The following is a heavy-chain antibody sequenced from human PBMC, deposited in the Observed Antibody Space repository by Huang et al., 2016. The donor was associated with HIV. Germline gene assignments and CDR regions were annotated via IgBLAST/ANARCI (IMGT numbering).Heavy chain of an antibody. CDR1: GGTFSNYT. V-gene: IGHV1-69*01. CDR3: ARGRTRSSLYDSYYGLDV. D-gene: IGHD6-6*01. J-gene: IGHJ6*02. Sequence: QVQLVQSGAEVKKPGSSVKVSCKASGGTFSNYTISWVRQAPGQGREWMGGIIPTFSKANYAQKCEGTVTITADDCTSTAYRELSSLRSEDTALYYWARGRTRSSLYDSYYGLDVWGQGTTVTVSS. CDR2: IIPTFSKA.